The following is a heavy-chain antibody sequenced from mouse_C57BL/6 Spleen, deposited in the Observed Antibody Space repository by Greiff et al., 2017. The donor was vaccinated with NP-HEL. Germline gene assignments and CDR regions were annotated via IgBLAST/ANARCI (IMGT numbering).Heavy chain of an antibody. CDR3: ARATYYTPLDY. V-gene: IGHV5-4*03. CDR2: ISDGGSYT. Sequence: EVMLVESGGGLVKPGGSLKLSCAASGFTFSSYAMSWVRQTPEKRLEWVATISDGGSYTYYPDNVKGRFTISRDNAKNNLYLQMSHLKSEDTAMYYCARATYYTPLDYWGQGTTLTVSS. J-gene: IGHJ2*01. D-gene: IGHD2-12*01. CDR1: GFTFSSYA.